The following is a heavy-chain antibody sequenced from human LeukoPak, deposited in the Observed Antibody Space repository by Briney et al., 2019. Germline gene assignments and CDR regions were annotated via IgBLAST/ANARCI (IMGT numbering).Heavy chain of an antibody. D-gene: IGHD2-15*01. Sequence: ASVKVSCKASGYTFTSYDINWVRQATGQGLEWMGGFDPEDGETIYAQKFQGRVTMTEDTSTDTAYMELSSLRSEDTAVYYCATQAADQYYYYYMDVWGKGTTVTVSS. CDR1: GYTFTSYD. CDR3: ATQAADQYYYYYMDV. J-gene: IGHJ6*03. V-gene: IGHV1-24*01. CDR2: FDPEDGET.